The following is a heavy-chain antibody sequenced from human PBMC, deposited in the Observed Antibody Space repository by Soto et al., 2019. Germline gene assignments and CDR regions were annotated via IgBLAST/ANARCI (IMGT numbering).Heavy chain of an antibody. Sequence: SVKVACKATGYTFTKYAMHWVRRTPGQRLEWMGCINAGNGNTKYSQKFQGRVTITRDTSASTAYMELSSLRSEDTAVYYCARPSRYSGYDLDYWGQGTLVTVSS. J-gene: IGHJ4*02. CDR1: GYTFTKYA. V-gene: IGHV1-3*01. CDR2: INAGNGNT. D-gene: IGHD5-12*01. CDR3: ARPSRYSGYDLDY.